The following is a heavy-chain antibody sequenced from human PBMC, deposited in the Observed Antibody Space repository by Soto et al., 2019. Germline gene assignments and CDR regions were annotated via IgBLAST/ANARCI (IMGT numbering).Heavy chain of an antibody. CDR2: FDPEDGET. J-gene: IGHJ3*02. CDR1: GYTLIELS. CDR3: ARSVKIVLMVYAPEAFDI. Sequence: ASVKVSCKVSGYTLIELSMHWVRQAPGKGLEWMGGFDPEDGETIYAQKFQGRVTMTEDTSTDTAYMELSSLRSEDTAVYYCARSVKIVLMVYAPEAFDIWGQGTMVTVSS. V-gene: IGHV1-24*01. D-gene: IGHD2-8*01.